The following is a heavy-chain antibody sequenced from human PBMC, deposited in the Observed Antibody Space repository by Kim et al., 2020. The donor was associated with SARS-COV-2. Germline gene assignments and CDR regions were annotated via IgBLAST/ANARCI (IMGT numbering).Heavy chain of an antibody. V-gene: IGHV3-15*01. D-gene: IGHD5-12*01. CDR3: SIWYLSGFWYLNWFDP. CDR2: IKSETNGGTA. CDR1: GFSFRGAW. Sequence: GGSLRLSCTASGFSFRGAWMSWVRQAPGKGLEWVGRIKSETNGGTADYAAPVRGRFTISRSDSESTLFLHMNNLETEDTAMYFCSIWYLSGFWYLNWFDPWGPGTLVTVSS. J-gene: IGHJ5*02.